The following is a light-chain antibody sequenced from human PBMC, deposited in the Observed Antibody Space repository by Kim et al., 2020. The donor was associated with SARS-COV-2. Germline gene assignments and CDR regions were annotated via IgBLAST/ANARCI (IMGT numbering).Light chain of an antibody. J-gene: IGKJ2*01. Sequence: EIVMTQSPATLSVSPGERATLSCRASQSVSSNLAWYQQKPGQAPRLLIYGASTRATGVPGRFSGSGSGTEFTLTVSGLQSEDFAVYYCQQYNNWPPFTFGQGTKLEIK. CDR3: QQYNNWPPFT. V-gene: IGKV3-15*01. CDR2: GAS. CDR1: QSVSSN.